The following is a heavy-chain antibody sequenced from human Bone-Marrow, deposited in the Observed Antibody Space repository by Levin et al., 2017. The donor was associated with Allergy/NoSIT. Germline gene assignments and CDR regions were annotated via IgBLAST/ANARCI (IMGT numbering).Heavy chain of an antibody. CDR3: ARGPGRYAYS. CDR1: GFTFTNYY. J-gene: IGHJ4*02. V-gene: IGHV3-11*01. Sequence: GESLKISCAASGFTFTNYYMSWIRQAPGKGLEWISYISSSGSTIYYADSVKGRFTISRDNVKNSLYQQMNSLSAEDTAVYYCARGPGRYAYSWGQGTLVTVSS. CDR2: ISSSGSTI. D-gene: IGHD3-16*01.